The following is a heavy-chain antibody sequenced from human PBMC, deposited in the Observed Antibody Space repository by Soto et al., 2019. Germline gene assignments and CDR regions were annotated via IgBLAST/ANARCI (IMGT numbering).Heavy chain of an antibody. CDR1: GGSFSGYY. CDR2: INHSGST. J-gene: IGHJ6*02. Sequence: ASETLSLTCAVYGGSFSGYYWSWIRQPPGKGLEWIGEINHSGSTNYNPSLKSRVTISVDTSKNQFSLKLSSVTAADTAVYYCAREARLRCSSTSCYNPMDVWGQGTTVTVSS. D-gene: IGHD2-2*01. CDR3: AREARLRCSSTSCYNPMDV. V-gene: IGHV4-34*01.